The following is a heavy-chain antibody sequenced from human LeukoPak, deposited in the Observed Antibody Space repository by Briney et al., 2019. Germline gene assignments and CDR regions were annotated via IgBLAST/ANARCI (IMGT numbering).Heavy chain of an antibody. CDR1: GFTFNNYG. CDR3: AKGPLRGTAAAIDY. Sequence: GGSLRLSCAASGFTFNNYGMHWVRQAPGRGLEWVAVISYDGRNKHYPDSVKGRFTISRDISTDTLWLQMDSLRTEDTAVYYCAKGPLRGTAAAIDYWGQGTLVTVSS. J-gene: IGHJ4*02. CDR2: ISYDGRNK. D-gene: IGHD2-2*01. V-gene: IGHV3-30*18.